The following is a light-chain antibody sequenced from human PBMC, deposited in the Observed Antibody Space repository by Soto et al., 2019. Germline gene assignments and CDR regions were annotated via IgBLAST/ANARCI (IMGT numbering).Light chain of an antibody. CDR1: QTIKTY. CDR3: QQRNDWPRIT. J-gene: IGKJ5*01. CDR2: AAS. V-gene: IGKV3-11*01. Sequence: EIVLPQFPATLSLSPGERATLSCRASQTIKTYLAWYQQKPGQAPRLLISAASNRATGVPARFSGSGSGTDFTLTINNLEPEDFAVYFCQQRNDWPRITVGQGTRLEIK.